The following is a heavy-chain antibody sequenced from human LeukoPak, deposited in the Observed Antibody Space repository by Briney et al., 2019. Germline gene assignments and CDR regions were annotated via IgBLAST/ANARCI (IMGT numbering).Heavy chain of an antibody. CDR1: GGSISSNTYY. D-gene: IGHD3-22*01. Sequence: SETLSLTCTVSGGSISSNTYYRDWIRQPPGKGLECIGSIYYGGSTYYNPSLKSRVIISVDTSKNQFSLKLSSVTAADTAVYYCARAYYYASSAFDIWGQGTMVTVSS. V-gene: IGHV4-39*01. CDR3: ARAYYYASSAFDI. J-gene: IGHJ3*02. CDR2: IYYGGST.